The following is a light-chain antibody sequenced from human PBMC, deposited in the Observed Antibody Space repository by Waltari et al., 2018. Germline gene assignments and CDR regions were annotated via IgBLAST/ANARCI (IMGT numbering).Light chain of an antibody. J-gene: IGKJ4*01. CDR2: GAS. Sequence: SSLSASVGDRVTISCRASQSISFSLNWYQQKLGQAPRLLIYGASSLQFGVPSKFSGSGSGTDFTLTISGLQPDDIATYYCQQSYTTPLTFGGGTKVEIK. CDR1: QSISFS. CDR3: QQSYTTPLT. V-gene: IGKV1-39*01.